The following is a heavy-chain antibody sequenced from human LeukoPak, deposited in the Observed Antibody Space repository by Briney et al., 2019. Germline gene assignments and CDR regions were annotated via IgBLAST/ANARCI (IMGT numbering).Heavy chain of an antibody. V-gene: IGHV3-74*01. CDR3: ARAPSEIGGYYPEYFRH. Sequence: GGSLRLSCAASGFTFSSYWMDWVRQAPGKGLVWVSRIKGDGNTNYADSVKGRFTISRDNAKNTVSLQMNRLRAEDTGVYYCARAPSEIGGYYPEYFRHWGQGTLVTVSS. CDR1: GFTFSSYW. J-gene: IGHJ1*01. D-gene: IGHD3-22*01. CDR2: IKGDGNT.